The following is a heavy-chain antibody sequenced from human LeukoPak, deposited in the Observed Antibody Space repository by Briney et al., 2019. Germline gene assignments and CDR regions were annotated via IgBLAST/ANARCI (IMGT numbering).Heavy chain of an antibody. Sequence: GASVKVSCKASGYTFTSYGISWVRQAPGQGLEWMGWISAYNGNTNCAQKLQGRVTMTTDTSTSTAYMELRSLRSADTAVYYCARGRGIAVAGNSPFDYWGQGTLVTVSS. D-gene: IGHD6-19*01. CDR2: ISAYNGNT. J-gene: IGHJ4*02. CDR1: GYTFTSYG. V-gene: IGHV1-18*01. CDR3: ARGRGIAVAGNSPFDY.